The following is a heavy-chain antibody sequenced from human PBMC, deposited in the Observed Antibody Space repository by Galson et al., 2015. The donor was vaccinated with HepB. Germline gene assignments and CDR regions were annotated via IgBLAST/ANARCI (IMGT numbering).Heavy chain of an antibody. D-gene: IGHD5-18*01. V-gene: IGHV3-21*04. CDR2: ISGSRTDI. Sequence: SLRLSCAASGFTFSTYTMTWVRQAPGKGLEWVSSISGSRTDIYYGDSVRGRFTISRDNAKNTLYLQMNNLRAEDTAVYYCAKGTLWIQLWTPTFFDYWGQGTLVAVSS. CDR3: AKGTLWIQLWTPTFFDY. J-gene: IGHJ4*02. CDR1: GFTFSTYT.